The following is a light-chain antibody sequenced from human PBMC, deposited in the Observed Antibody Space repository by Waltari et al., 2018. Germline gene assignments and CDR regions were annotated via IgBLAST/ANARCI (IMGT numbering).Light chain of an antibody. CDR3: QQYDNLPSYT. V-gene: IGKV1-33*01. Sequence: DLHLTPYPSSLSASLGERDTPTCQASQVISNYLNWYQQKPGKAPKLLIYDASNLETGVPSRFSGSGSGTDFTFTISSLQPEDIATYYCQQYDNLPSYTFGQGTKLEIK. J-gene: IGKJ2*01. CDR1: QVISNY. CDR2: DAS.